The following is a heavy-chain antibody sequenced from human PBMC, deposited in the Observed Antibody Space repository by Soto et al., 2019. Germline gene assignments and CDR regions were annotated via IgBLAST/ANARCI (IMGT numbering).Heavy chain of an antibody. J-gene: IGHJ6*02. D-gene: IGHD1-26*01. CDR2: IIPIFGTA. CDR1: GGTFSSYA. CDR3: ARGSGSYPREGDCGMDV. V-gene: IGHV1-69*06. Sequence: QVQLVQSGAEVKKPGSSVKVSCKASGGTFSSYAISWVRQAPGQGLEWMGGIIPIFGTANYAQKFQGRVTITADKSTSTAYMELSSLRSEDTAVYYCARGSGSYPREGDCGMDVWGQGTTVTVSS.